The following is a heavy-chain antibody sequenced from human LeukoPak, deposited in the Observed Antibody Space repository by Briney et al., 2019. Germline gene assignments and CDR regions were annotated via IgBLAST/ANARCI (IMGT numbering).Heavy chain of an antibody. CDR3: ARDRMGAIMYFDV. D-gene: IGHD3-10*01. CDR1: GSTFSTYG. J-gene: IGHJ2*01. Sequence: PGGTLTLSCEVSGSTFSTYGMSWVRQAPGKGLEWVSAITGSGGRTYYADSVKGRFTISRDNSRDRLYLETNSLRAEDTAVYYCARDRMGAIMYFDVWGRGTLVTVSS. V-gene: IGHV3-23*01. CDR2: ITGSGGRT.